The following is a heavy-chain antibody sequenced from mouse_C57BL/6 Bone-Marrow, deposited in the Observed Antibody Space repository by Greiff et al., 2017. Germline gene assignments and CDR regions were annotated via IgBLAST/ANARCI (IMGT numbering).Heavy chain of an antibody. V-gene: IGHV14-4*01. J-gene: IGHJ2*01. CDR3: THYYYGSDY. CDR1: GFNIKDDY. CDR2: IDPENGDT. Sequence: EVQLQPSGAELVRPGASVKLSCTASGFNIKDDYMHWVKQRPEQGLEWIGWIDPENGDTEYASKFQGKATITADPSSNTAYLQLSSLTSEDTAVYYCTHYYYGSDYWGQGTTLTVSS. D-gene: IGHD1-1*01.